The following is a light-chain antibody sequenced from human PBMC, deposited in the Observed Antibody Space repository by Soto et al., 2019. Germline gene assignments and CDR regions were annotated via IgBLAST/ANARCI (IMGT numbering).Light chain of an antibody. CDR3: SSYTSSATLYV. Sequence: QSVLTQPASVSGSPGQSITISCTGTSSDVGDYDYVSWYQQHPGKAPKLMIYGVSNRPSGISYRFSGSKSGNTASLTISGLQAEDEADYYCSSYTSSATLYVFGSGTKVTVL. CDR2: GVS. J-gene: IGLJ1*01. V-gene: IGLV2-14*01. CDR1: SSDVGDYDY.